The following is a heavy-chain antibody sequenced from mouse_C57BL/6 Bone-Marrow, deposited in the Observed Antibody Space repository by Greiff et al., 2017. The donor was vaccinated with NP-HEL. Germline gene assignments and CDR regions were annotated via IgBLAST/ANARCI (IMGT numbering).Heavy chain of an antibody. Sequence: EVQLQESGGGLVQPGGSMKLSCVASGFTFSNYWMNWVRQSPEKGLEWVAQIRLKSDNYATHYAESVKGRFTISRDDSKSSVYLQMNNLRAEDTGIYYCRSSYVYYAMDYWGQGTSVTVSS. D-gene: IGHD1-1*01. CDR2: IRLKSDNYAT. V-gene: IGHV6-3*01. CDR3: RSSYVYYAMDY. J-gene: IGHJ4*01. CDR1: GFTFSNYW.